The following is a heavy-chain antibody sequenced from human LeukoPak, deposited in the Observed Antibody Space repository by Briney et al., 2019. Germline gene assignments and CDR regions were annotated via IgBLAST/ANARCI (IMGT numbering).Heavy chain of an antibody. CDR2: IYPGDSDT. J-gene: IGHJ4*02. CDR3: ARLSYDSSGYYSGPPNFDY. Sequence: GESLKISCKGSGYSFTSYWIGWVRQMPGKGLEWMGIIYPGDSDTRYSPSFQGQVTISADKSISTAYLQWSSLKASDTAMYYCARLSYDSSGYYSGPPNFDYWGQGTLVTVSS. CDR1: GYSFTSYW. D-gene: IGHD3-22*01. V-gene: IGHV5-51*01.